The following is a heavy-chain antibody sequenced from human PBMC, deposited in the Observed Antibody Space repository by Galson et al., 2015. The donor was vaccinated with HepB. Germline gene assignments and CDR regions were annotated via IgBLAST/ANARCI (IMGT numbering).Heavy chain of an antibody. J-gene: IGHJ3*02. Sequence: SVKVSCKASGYSFPNYAMHWVRQAPGQRLEWMGWINADNGNTKYSQKFQGRVTISRDTSASTAYMELSSLRSEDTAVYYCARGYSGTYSCAFDIWGQGTMVTVSS. CDR1: GYSFPNYA. CDR2: INADNGNT. V-gene: IGHV1-3*01. CDR3: ARGYSGTYSCAFDI. D-gene: IGHD1-26*01.